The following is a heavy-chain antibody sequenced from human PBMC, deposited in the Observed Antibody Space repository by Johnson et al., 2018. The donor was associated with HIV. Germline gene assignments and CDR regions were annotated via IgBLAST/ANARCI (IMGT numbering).Heavy chain of an antibody. CDR2: IHSDGSKR. Sequence: VQLVESGGGLIQPGGSLRLSCAASGFTVSSNYMSWVRQAPGKGLEWVSRIHSDGSKRYYADSVKGRFSISRDNSKNTLYLQVNSLRPEDTAVYYCATERQAALDIWGQGTMVSVSS. CDR1: GFTVSSNY. J-gene: IGHJ3*02. D-gene: IGHD1-1*01. V-gene: IGHV3-66*03. CDR3: ATERQAALDI.